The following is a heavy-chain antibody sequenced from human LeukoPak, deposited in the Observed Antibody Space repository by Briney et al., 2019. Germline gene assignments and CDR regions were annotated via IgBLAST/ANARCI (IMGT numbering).Heavy chain of an antibody. CDR3: ATAHARTGYCSGGNCYPFDY. Sequence: GASVKVSCKVSGYTPTELSMHWVRQAPGKGREWRGGFDPEDGETIYAQKFQGRVTMTEDTSTDTAYMELSSLRSEDTAVYYCATAHARTGYCSGGNCYPFDYWGQGTLVTVSS. CDR2: FDPEDGET. J-gene: IGHJ4*02. CDR1: GYTPTELS. D-gene: IGHD2-15*01. V-gene: IGHV1-24*01.